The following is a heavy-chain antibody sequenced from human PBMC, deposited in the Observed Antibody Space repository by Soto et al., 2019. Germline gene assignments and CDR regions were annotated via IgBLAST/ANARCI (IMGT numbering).Heavy chain of an antibody. CDR2: INAGNGNT. CDR1: GYTFTSYA. D-gene: IGHD3-9*01. V-gene: IGHV1-3*01. Sequence: ASVKVSCKASGYTFTSYAMHWVRQAPGQRLEWMGWINAGNGNTKYSQKFQGRVTITRDTSASTAYMELSSLRSEDTAVYYCARDSWDYDILTGLNWFDPWGQGTLVTVSS. CDR3: ARDSWDYDILTGLNWFDP. J-gene: IGHJ5*02.